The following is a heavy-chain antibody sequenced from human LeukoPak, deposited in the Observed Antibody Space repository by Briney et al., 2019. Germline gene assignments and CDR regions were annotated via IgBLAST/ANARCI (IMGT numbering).Heavy chain of an antibody. Sequence: GGSLRLSCAASGFTFSSYSMNWVRQAPGKGLEWGSSISSSSSYIYYADSVKGRFTISRDNAKNSLYLQMNSLRAEDTAVYYCARATGASVNFDYWGQGTLVTVSS. CDR3: ARATGASVNFDY. V-gene: IGHV3-21*01. J-gene: IGHJ4*02. D-gene: IGHD1-26*01. CDR2: ISSSSSYI. CDR1: GFTFSSYS.